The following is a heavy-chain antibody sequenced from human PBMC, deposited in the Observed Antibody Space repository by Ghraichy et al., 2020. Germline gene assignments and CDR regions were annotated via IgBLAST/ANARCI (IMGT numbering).Heavy chain of an antibody. Sequence: SETLSLTCTVSGGFISSYYWSWIRQPPGKGLEWIGYIYYSGSTNYNFSLKSRVTISVDTSKNQFSLKLSSVTAADTAVYYCARADRSSWCYFDYWGQGTLVTVSS. D-gene: IGHD6-13*01. CDR3: ARADRSSWCYFDY. CDR2: IYYSGST. V-gene: IGHV4-59*01. J-gene: IGHJ4*02. CDR1: GGFISSYY.